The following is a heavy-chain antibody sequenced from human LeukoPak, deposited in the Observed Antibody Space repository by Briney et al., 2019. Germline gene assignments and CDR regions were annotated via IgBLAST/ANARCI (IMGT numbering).Heavy chain of an antibody. Sequence: GGSLRLSCAASGFTFSSYAMHWVRQAPGKGLEWVAVISYDGSNKYYADSVKGRFTISRDNSKNTLYLQMNSLRAEDTAVYYCARGALLGSSDAFDIWGQGTMVTVSS. CDR1: GFTFSSYA. CDR2: ISYDGSNK. CDR3: ARGALLGSSDAFDI. V-gene: IGHV3-30*04. D-gene: IGHD2-8*02. J-gene: IGHJ3*02.